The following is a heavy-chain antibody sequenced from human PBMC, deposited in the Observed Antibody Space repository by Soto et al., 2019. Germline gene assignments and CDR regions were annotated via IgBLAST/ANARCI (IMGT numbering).Heavy chain of an antibody. D-gene: IGHD3-22*01. CDR1: GFTFSSYA. Sequence: EVQLLESGGGLVQPGGSLRLSCAASGFTFSSYAMSWVRQAPGKGLEWVSAISGSGGSTYYADSVKGRFTIARDNSKNTLYLQLNMLRADDTAVYYCAKAPDSMIRGCPRYFDYWGQGTLVTVSS. V-gene: IGHV3-23*01. J-gene: IGHJ4*02. CDR2: ISGSGGST. CDR3: AKAPDSMIRGCPRYFDY.